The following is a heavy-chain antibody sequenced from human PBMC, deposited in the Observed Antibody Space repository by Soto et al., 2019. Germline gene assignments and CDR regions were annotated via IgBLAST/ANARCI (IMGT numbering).Heavy chain of an antibody. CDR3: ARDGGYGSGAGWFDP. Sequence: PLETLSLTCTVSGGSISSYYWSWIRQPPGKGLEWIGYIYYSGGTNYNPSLKSRVTISVDTSKNQFSLRLSSVTAADTAVYYCARDGGYGSGAGWFDPWGQGTLVTVSS. CDR1: GGSISSYY. D-gene: IGHD3-10*01. V-gene: IGHV4-59*01. CDR2: IYYSGGT. J-gene: IGHJ5*02.